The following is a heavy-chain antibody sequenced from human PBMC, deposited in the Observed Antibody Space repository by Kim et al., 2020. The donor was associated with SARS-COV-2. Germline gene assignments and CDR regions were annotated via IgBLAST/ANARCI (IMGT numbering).Heavy chain of an antibody. CDR1: GFTFSASA. Sequence: GGSLRLSCAASGFTFSASAMHWVRQASWKGLEWVGRIRSKPNNYATSYAASVTGRFTISRDDSTNTVYLQMDSLKTDDTAVYFCSRHSGKHGDRGFDNWGQGTLVTVSS. CDR2: IRSKPNNYAT. V-gene: IGHV3-73*01. J-gene: IGHJ4*02. D-gene: IGHD4-17*01. CDR3: SRHSGKHGDRGFDN.